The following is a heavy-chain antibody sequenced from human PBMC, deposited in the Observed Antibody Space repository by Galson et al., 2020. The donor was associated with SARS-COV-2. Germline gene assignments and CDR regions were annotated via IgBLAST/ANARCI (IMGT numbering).Heavy chain of an antibody. Sequence: TGGSLRLSCAASGFTFSNSDMTWVRQAPGRTLEWVSTFTRGGDTYYADSLKGRFTISRDNSKSTLYLHMNNLGAEDTAIYYCARQRLPDYWGQGTLVTVSS. CDR2: FTRGGDT. D-gene: IGHD5-12*01. J-gene: IGHJ4*02. V-gene: IGHV3-23*01. CDR1: GFTFSNSD. CDR3: ARQRLPDY.